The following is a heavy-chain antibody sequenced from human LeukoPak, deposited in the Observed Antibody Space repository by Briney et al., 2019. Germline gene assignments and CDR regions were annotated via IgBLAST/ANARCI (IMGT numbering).Heavy chain of an antibody. CDR2: ISSSSSTI. CDR3: ARGAMLPRARGIFGVVILFDY. D-gene: IGHD3-3*01. V-gene: IGHV3-48*01. CDR1: GFTFSSYS. J-gene: IGHJ4*02. Sequence: GGSLRLSCAASGFTFSSYSMDWVRQAPGKGLEWVSYISSSSSTIYYADSVKGRFTISRDNAKNSLYLQMNSLRAEDTAVYYCARGAMLPRARGIFGVVILFDYWGQGTLVTVSS.